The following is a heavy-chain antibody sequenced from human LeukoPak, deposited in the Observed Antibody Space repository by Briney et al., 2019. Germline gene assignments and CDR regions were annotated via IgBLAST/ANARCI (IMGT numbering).Heavy chain of an antibody. J-gene: IGHJ3*02. CDR1: GLTFSSYA. V-gene: IGHV3-23*01. CDR3: AKDALLWFGDDAFDI. CDR2: ITGSGGST. D-gene: IGHD3-10*01. Sequence: GGSLRLSCSASGLTFSSYAMSWVRQPPGKGLEWVSAITGSGGSTTYADSVKGRFTISSHNSKNPLYQQMNSLRAEHTSLYYWAKDALLWFGDDAFDIWGQGTMVTVSS.